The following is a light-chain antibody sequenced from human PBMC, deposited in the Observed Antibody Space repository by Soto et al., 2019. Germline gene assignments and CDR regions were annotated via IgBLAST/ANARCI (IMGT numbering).Light chain of an antibody. CDR1: QSISSY. Sequence: DIQLTQSPPSLSASVGDRVTLTXLPSQSISSYLNWYQQKPGRAPKLLIYDASTLESGVPSRFSGSGSGTEFTLTISSLQTDDFATYYCQQYNSYSSWTFGQGTKVDIK. J-gene: IGKJ1*01. V-gene: IGKV1-5*01. CDR3: QQYNSYSSWT. CDR2: DAS.